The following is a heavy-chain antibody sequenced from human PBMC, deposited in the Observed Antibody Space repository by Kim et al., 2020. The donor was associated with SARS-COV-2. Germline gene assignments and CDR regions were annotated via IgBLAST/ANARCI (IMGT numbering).Heavy chain of an antibody. J-gene: IGHJ4*02. V-gene: IGHV3-23*01. Sequence: KGRFTISRDNSKNTLYLQMNSLRAEDTAVYYCAKDLAFYDFWSGHPYFDYWGQGTLVTVSS. D-gene: IGHD3-3*01. CDR3: AKDLAFYDFWSGHPYFDY.